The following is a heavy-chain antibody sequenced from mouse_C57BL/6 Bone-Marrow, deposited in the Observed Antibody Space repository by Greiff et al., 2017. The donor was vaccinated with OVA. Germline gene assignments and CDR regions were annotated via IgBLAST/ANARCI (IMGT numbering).Heavy chain of an antibody. CDR1: GYTFTSYW. V-gene: IGHV1-64*01. CDR3: ARDRGGIAY. Sequence: QVQLQQPGAELVKPGASVKLSCKASGYTFTSYWMHWVKQRPGQGLEWIGMIHPNGGSTNYNEKFKGKATLTVDKSSSTAYMQLSGLTSEDSAVYYYARDRGGIAYWGQGTLVTVSA. J-gene: IGHJ3*01. CDR2: IHPNGGST.